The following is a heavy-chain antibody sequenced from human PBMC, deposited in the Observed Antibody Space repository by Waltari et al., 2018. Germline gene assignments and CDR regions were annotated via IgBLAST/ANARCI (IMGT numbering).Heavy chain of an antibody. Sequence: QVQLQQWGAGLLKPSETLSLTCAVYGGSFSGYYWSWIRQPPGKGLEWIGEINHSGSTNHNPSLKSRVTISVDTSKNQFSLKLSSVTAADTAVYYCARGRRREYYYDSSGYYWNYWGQGTLVTVSS. D-gene: IGHD3-22*01. CDR1: GGSFSGYY. J-gene: IGHJ4*02. CDR3: ARGRRREYYYDSSGYYWNY. V-gene: IGHV4-34*01. CDR2: INHSGST.